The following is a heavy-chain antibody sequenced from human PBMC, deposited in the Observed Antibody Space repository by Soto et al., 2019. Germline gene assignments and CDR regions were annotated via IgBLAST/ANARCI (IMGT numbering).Heavy chain of an antibody. V-gene: IGHV3-21*01. D-gene: IGHD5-12*01. Sequence: PGGSLRLSCAASGFTFSSYSMNWVRQAPGKGLEWVSSISSSSSYIYYADSVKGRFTISRDNAKNSLYLQMNSLRAEDTAVYYCARAPGYSGYDYVAYYGMDVWGQGTTVTVSS. CDR3: ARAPGYSGYDYVAYYGMDV. CDR2: ISSSSSYI. CDR1: GFTFSSYS. J-gene: IGHJ6*02.